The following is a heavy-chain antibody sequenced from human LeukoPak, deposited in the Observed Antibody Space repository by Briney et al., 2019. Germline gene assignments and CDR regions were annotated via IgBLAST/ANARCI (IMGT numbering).Heavy chain of an antibody. Sequence: GASVKVSCKGYGYTFINHDIDWVRQAAGQGLEWMGWMNSNSGNTGYAQKFQGRVTMTRDTSISTAYMELSRLRSDDTAVYYCARSYSGYDSGDDAFDIWGQGTMVTVSS. CDR1: GYTFINHD. CDR2: MNSNSGNT. V-gene: IGHV1-8*02. J-gene: IGHJ3*02. CDR3: ARSYSGYDSGDDAFDI. D-gene: IGHD5-12*01.